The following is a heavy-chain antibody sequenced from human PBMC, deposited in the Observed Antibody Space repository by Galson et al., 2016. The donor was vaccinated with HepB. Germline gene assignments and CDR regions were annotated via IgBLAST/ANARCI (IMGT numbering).Heavy chain of an antibody. D-gene: IGHD5-18*01. CDR2: IYYSGST. CDR3: ARHMRSRGIQLWLRPPDY. J-gene: IGHJ4*02. Sequence: ETLSLTCTVSGGSISSSSYYWGWIRQPPGKGLEWSGGIYYSGSTYYNPSLKSRVTISVDTSKNQFSLKLSSVTAADTAVYYCARHMRSRGIQLWLRPPDYWGQGTLVTVSS. CDR1: GGSISSSSYY. V-gene: IGHV4-39*01.